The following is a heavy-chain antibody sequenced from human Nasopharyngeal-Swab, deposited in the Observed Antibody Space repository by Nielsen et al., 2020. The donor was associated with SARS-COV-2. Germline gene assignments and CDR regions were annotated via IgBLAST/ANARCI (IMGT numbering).Heavy chain of an antibody. J-gene: IGHJ4*02. V-gene: IGHV3-9*01. CDR1: GFTFDDYA. CDR3: ARERRAGGRYYFDY. D-gene: IGHD3-16*01. CDR2: ISWNSGSI. Sequence: GGSLRLSCAASGFTFDDYAMHWVRQAPGKGLEWVSGISWNSGSIGYADSVKGRFTISRDNAKNTLYLQMNSLRAEDTAVYYCARERRAGGRYYFDYWGQGTLVTVSS.